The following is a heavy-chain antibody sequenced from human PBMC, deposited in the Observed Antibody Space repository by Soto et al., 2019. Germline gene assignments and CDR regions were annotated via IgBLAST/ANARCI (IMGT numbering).Heavy chain of an antibody. D-gene: IGHD6-13*01. V-gene: IGHV3-23*01. Sequence: EVHLSESGGGLVQPGGSLRLSCAASGFTFNTYSMTWGRQAPGKGLEWVSSMSAGGGMTYYADSMKGRFTISRDNSKNTLFLQMNNLRAEDSAVYYCSKAPTAAGTYWVDHWGQGTLVTVSS. CDR3: SKAPTAAGTYWVDH. CDR1: GFTFNTYS. CDR2: MSAGGGMT. J-gene: IGHJ5*02.